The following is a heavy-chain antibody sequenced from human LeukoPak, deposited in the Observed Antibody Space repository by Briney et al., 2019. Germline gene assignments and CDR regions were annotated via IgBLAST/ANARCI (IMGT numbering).Heavy chain of an antibody. CDR2: VFYSGST. CDR3: ARVVPKQQLVDAFDI. J-gene: IGHJ3*02. CDR1: GGSISSRY. Sequence: SRTLSLTCTVSGGSISSRYWSWIRQPPGKGLEWIGYVFYSGSTNYNPSLKSRVSISVDTSKKQLSLKLSSVTAADTAVYFCARVVPKQQLVDAFDIWGQGTMVTVSS. V-gene: IGHV4-59*11. D-gene: IGHD6-13*01.